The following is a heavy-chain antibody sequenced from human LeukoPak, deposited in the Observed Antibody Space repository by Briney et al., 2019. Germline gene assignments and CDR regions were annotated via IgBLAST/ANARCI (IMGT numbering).Heavy chain of an antibody. CDR1: GFTFRSFW. V-gene: IGHV3-7*03. Sequence: GSLRLSCAASGFTFRSFWMSWVRQAPGKRLEWVANIKQNGAEEYYMDSVKGRFAISRDNAKSSVSLQMNSLRVEDTAMYYCARYTVVSSPGAFDLWGQGTMVTVSS. J-gene: IGHJ3*01. CDR3: ARYTVVSSPGAFDL. D-gene: IGHD2-21*01. CDR2: IKQNGAEE.